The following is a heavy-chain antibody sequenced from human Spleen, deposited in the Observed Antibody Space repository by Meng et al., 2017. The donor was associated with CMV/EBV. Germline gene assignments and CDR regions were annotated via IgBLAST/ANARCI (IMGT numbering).Heavy chain of an antibody. CDR1: GGSSRRGEYY. V-gene: IGHV4-30-4*08. CDR2: IYYSGST. Sequence: SGGSSRRGEYYWSWIGQPQGKGLEWIGYIYYSGSTDYNQSLKRRMTISVDTSKTQFSLKLSSVTAADTAVYYCASLSNDYGGKGTYWGQGTLVTVSS. J-gene: IGHJ4*02. CDR3: ASLSNDYGGKGTY. D-gene: IGHD4-23*01.